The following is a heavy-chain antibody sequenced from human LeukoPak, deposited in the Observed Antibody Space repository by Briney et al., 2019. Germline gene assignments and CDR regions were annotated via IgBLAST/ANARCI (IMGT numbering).Heavy chain of an antibody. Sequence: GGSLRLSCVASGFTFSGYVMSWVRQVPGKGLNWVTAITGNGGTTYYADSVKGRFTISRDNSKNTLYLQMNSLRAEDTAVYYCARRDYYDSSGYLPLFDSWGQGTLVTVSS. CDR3: ARRDYYDSSGYLPLFDS. CDR2: ITGNGGTT. D-gene: IGHD3-22*01. J-gene: IGHJ4*02. CDR1: GFTFSGYV. V-gene: IGHV3-23*01.